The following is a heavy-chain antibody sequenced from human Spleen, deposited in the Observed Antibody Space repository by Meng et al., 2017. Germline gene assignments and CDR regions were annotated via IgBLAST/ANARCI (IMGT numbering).Heavy chain of an antibody. V-gene: IGHV4-38-2*01. D-gene: IGHD2-21*02. J-gene: IGHJ6*02. CDR1: GYSITGSYN. CDR3: AGGAVVTLIFYHAMAV. Sequence: GSLRLSCAVSGYSITGSYNWGWIRQPPGKGLEWIGSSYQSGSTYYNPSLKSRVTISADTSKNQFSLKLTSVTTADTAVYYCAGGAVVTLIFYHAMAVWGQGNTVTVSS. CDR2: SYQSGST.